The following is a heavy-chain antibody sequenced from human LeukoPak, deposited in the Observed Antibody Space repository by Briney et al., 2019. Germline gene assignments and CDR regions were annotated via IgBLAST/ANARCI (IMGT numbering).Heavy chain of an antibody. Sequence: GGSLRLSCAASGFXFNNYGIHWVRQAPGKGLEWVAVISYDGSNKYYADSVKGRFTISRDNSKNTLYLQMNSLRAEDTAVYYCAKDHDSYDSSGYFDYWGQGTLVTVSS. CDR2: ISYDGSNK. V-gene: IGHV3-30*18. CDR3: AKDHDSYDSSGYFDY. CDR1: GFXFNNYG. J-gene: IGHJ4*02. D-gene: IGHD3-22*01.